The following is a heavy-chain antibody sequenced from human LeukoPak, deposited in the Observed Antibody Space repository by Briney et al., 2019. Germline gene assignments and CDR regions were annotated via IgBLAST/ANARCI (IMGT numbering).Heavy chain of an antibody. CDR2: IYPGDSDT. Sequence: GESLTISCKGSGYSFTSYWIGWVRQMPGKGLEWMGIIYPGDSDTRYSPSFQGQVTISADKSISTAYLQWSSLKASDTAMYYCAREGLWSAGYYYYGMDVWGQGTTVTVSS. CDR3: AREGLWSAGYYYYGMDV. CDR1: GYSFTSYW. J-gene: IGHJ6*02. V-gene: IGHV5-51*01. D-gene: IGHD5-18*01.